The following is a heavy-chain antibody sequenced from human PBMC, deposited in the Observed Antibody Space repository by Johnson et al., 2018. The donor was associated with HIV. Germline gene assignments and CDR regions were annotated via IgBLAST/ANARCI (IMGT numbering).Heavy chain of an antibody. D-gene: IGHD3-22*01. CDR3: ARGYYYGRSGSDDALDI. CDR1: GFTFSSYG. J-gene: IGHJ3*02. CDR2: IKQDGSEK. Sequence: VQLVESGGGVVQPGRSLRLSCAASGFTFSSYGMHWVRQAPGKGLEWVANIKQDGSEKYYVDSVKGRFTISRDNSKNTLSLQMNSLRAEDTAVYYCARGYYYGRSGSDDALDIWCQGTMVTVSS. V-gene: IGHV3-7*04.